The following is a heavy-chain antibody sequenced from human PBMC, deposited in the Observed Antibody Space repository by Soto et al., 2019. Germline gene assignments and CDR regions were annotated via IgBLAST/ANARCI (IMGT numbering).Heavy chain of an antibody. J-gene: IGHJ4*02. D-gene: IGHD4-17*01. Sequence: SETLSLTCTGSGGSISSGGYCWSWIRQPPGKGLEWIGYIYYSGSTNYNPSLKSRVTISVDTSKNQFSLKLSSVTAADTAVYYCARYGDPGFDYWGQGTLVTVSS. CDR2: IYYSGST. CDR3: ARYGDPGFDY. CDR1: GGSISSGGYC. V-gene: IGHV4-61*08.